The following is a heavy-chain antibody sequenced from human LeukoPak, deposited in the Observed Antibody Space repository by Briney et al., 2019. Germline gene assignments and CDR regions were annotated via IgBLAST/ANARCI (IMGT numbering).Heavy chain of an antibody. CDR1: GYTFTSYA. J-gene: IGHJ5*02. CDR2: INAGNGNT. CDR3: AREEAAVAGFPGENWFDP. D-gene: IGHD6-19*01. Sequence: GASVKVSCKASGYTFTSYAMHWVRQAPGQRLEWMGWINAGNGNTKYSQKFQGRVTITRDTSASTAYMELSSLRSEDTAVYYCAREEAAVAGFPGENWFDPWGQGTLVTVSS. V-gene: IGHV1-3*01.